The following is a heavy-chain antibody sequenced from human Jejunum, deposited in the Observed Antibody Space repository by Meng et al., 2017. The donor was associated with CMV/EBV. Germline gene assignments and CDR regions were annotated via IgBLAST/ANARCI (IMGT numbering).Heavy chain of an antibody. CDR1: ECTLGSSA. D-gene: IGHD4-11*01. V-gene: IGHV3-23*01. J-gene: IGHJ4*02. CDR2: ITGTAGST. Sequence: SECTLGSSAMGWVRQAPGKGLEWVSAITGTAGSTFYADSVKGRFTISRDNSKNTLYLQMNSLRAEDTAVYYCAKDRSFTVRGYFDYWGQGTLVTVSS. CDR3: AKDRSFTVRGYFDY.